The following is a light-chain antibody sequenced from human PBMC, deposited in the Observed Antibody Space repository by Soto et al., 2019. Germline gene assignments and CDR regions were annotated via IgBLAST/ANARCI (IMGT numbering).Light chain of an antibody. V-gene: IGKV3-20*01. Sequence: EIVFTQSPGTLSLSPGERATLSCRASQSVTSNFLAWYQLKPAQAPRLLIYGASSRATGIPDRFSGSGSGTDFTLTITRLEPEDFAVYYCQQFGPSLPITFGQGTRLEIK. J-gene: IGKJ5*01. CDR2: GAS. CDR3: QQFGPSLPIT. CDR1: QSVTSNF.